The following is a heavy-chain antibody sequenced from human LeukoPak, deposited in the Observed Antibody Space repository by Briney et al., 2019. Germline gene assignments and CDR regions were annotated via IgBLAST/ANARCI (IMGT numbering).Heavy chain of an antibody. J-gene: IGHJ6*04. Sequence: SETLSLTCTVSVGSVSSGSYYWSWIRQPPGKGLEWIGYIYYSGSTNYNPSLKSRVTISVDTSKNQFSLKLSSVTAADTAVYYCAREDVWRKGTTVTVSS. V-gene: IGHV4-61*01. CDR1: VGSVSSGSYY. CDR3: AREDV. CDR2: IYYSGST.